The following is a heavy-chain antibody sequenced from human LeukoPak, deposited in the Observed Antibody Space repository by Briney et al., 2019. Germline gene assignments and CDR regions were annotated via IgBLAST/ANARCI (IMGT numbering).Heavy chain of an antibody. CDR2: IKSKTDGGTT. V-gene: IGHV3-15*01. D-gene: IGHD3-10*01. CDR1: GFTFSNAW. Sequence: GGSLRLSCAASGFTFSNAWMSWVRQAPGKGLEWVGRIKSKTDGGTTDYAAPVKGRFTISRDDSKNTLYLQMNSLKTEDTAVYYCTTREPYYYGSGSYQGPDFDYWGQGTLVTVSS. J-gene: IGHJ4*02. CDR3: TTREPYYYGSGSYQGPDFDY.